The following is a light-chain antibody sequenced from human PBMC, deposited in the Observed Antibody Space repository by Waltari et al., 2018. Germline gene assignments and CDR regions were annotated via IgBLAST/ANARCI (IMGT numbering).Light chain of an antibody. J-gene: IGLJ2*01. CDR3: QSYDSSLSGYVV. Sequence: QSVLTQPPSVSGAPGQRVTISCTGSSSNIGAGYAVPWYQQLPGTAPKLLIYVNSNRPSGVPDRFSGSKSGTSASLAIPGLQAEDEADYYCQSYDSSLSGYVVFGGGTKLTVL. V-gene: IGLV1-40*01. CDR2: VNS. CDR1: SSNIGAGYA.